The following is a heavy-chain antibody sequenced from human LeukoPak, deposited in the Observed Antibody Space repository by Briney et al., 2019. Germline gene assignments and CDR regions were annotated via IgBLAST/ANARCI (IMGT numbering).Heavy chain of an antibody. V-gene: IGHV4-59*01. Sequence: SETLSLTCTVSGGSISSYYWSWIRQPPGKGLEWIGYIYYSGSTNYNPSLKSRVTISVDTSKNQFSLKLSSVTAADTAVYYCAKGFYDNSASGVFDIWGQGTMVTVSS. CDR2: IYYSGST. J-gene: IGHJ3*02. D-gene: IGHD3-22*01. CDR1: GGSISSYY. CDR3: AKGFYDNSASGVFDI.